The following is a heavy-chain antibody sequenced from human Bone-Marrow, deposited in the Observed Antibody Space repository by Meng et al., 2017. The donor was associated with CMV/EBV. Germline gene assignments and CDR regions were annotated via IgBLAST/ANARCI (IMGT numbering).Heavy chain of an antibody. CDR2: VRYDATNT. V-gene: IGHV3-30*02. CDR1: GFPFSSYG. CDR3: AKDQSTFYAYFDY. D-gene: IGHD3-16*01. J-gene: IGHJ4*02. Sequence: GESLKISCEASGFPFSSYGMHWVRQAPGKGLEWVAFVRYDATNTFYTDSVKGRFTISRDNSKNTLYLQMNSLRAEDTAMYYCAKDQSTFYAYFDYWGQGALVTVSS.